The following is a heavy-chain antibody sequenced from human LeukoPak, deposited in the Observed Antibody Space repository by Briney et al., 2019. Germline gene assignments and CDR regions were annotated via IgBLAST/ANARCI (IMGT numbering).Heavy chain of an antibody. CDR3: ARQGIDAFDI. V-gene: IGHV4-59*08. J-gene: IGHJ3*02. CDR2: IYYTGTT. CDR1: GGSLSGHF. Sequence: PSETLSLTCTVSGGSLSGHFWSWIRQPPAKGLEWIAYIYYTGTTNYNPSLKSRVTISIDTSKNQFSLRLTSVTAADTAVYYCARQGIDAFDIWGQGTLVTVSS.